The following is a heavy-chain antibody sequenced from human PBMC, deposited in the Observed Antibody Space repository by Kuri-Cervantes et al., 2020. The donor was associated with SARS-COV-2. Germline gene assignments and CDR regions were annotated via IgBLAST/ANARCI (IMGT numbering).Heavy chain of an antibody. J-gene: IGHJ4*02. V-gene: IGHV4-39*01. CDR2: IYYTGST. CDR3: ARSLIASAVPGDH. Sequence: GSLRPSCTVSGDSFGSSSYYWDWIHQPPGKGLAWIGSIYYTGSTSYNAALKGRVTISLDTSKNQFSLKVRSVTAAYTAVYFCARSLIASAVPGDHWGQGTLVTVSS. D-gene: IGHD3-16*01. CDR1: GDSFGSSSYY.